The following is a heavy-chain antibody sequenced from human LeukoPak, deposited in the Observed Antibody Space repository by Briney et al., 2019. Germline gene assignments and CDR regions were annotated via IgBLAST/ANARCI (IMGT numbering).Heavy chain of an antibody. CDR2: INHSGST. D-gene: IGHD2-15*01. CDR1: GGSFSGYY. J-gene: IGHJ4*02. CDR3: ARGGFQRYFDY. V-gene: IGHV4-34*01. Sequence: PSETLSLTCAVYGGSFSGYYWSWIRQPPGKGLEWIGEINHSGSTNYNPSLKSRATISVDTSKNQFSLKLSSVTAADTAVYYCARGGFQRYFDYWGQGTLVTVPS.